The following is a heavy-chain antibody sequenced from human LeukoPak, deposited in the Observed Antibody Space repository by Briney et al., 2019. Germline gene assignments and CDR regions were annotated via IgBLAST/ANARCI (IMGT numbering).Heavy chain of an antibody. Sequence: GGSLRLSCAASGFTFSSYAMSWVRQAPGKGLEWVSAISGSGGSTYYADSVKGRFTISRDNSKNTLYLQMNSLRAEDTAVYYCAKDLHCSGGSCHPYYFDYWGQGTLVTVSS. V-gene: IGHV3-23*01. CDR3: AKDLHCSGGSCHPYYFDY. D-gene: IGHD2-15*01. CDR2: ISGSGGST. J-gene: IGHJ4*02. CDR1: GFTFSSYA.